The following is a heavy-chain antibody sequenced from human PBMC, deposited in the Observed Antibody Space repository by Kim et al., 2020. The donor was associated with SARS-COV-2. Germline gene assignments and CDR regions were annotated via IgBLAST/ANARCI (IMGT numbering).Heavy chain of an antibody. D-gene: IGHD6-13*01. CDR1: GYYVSSGFY. J-gene: IGHJ1*01. CDR2: IYSTGDT. V-gene: IGHV4-38-2*01. Sequence: SETLSLTCRVSGYYVSSGFYWGWIRQPPGKGLEWIGSIYSTGDTFYNPSLKSRVTISVDTSKNQFSLKLTSVTAADRAVYYCATKVEVGAGISFDDWGQGTLVTVAS. CDR3: ATKVEVGAGISFDD.